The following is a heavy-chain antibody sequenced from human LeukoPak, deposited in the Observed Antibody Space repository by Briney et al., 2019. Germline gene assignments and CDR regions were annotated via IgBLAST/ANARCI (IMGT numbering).Heavy chain of an antibody. Sequence: ASVKVSCKAYAYTFTGYYVHWVRQAPGQGLEWMGWINPNSGGTNFAQKFRGRVTMTRDTSITTAYMELTRLKSDDTAVYYCARGGVRTAASSLGYWGQGTLVTVSS. CDR3: ARGGVRTAASSLGY. D-gene: IGHD6-13*01. CDR2: INPNSGGT. CDR1: AYTFTGYY. V-gene: IGHV1-2*02. J-gene: IGHJ4*01.